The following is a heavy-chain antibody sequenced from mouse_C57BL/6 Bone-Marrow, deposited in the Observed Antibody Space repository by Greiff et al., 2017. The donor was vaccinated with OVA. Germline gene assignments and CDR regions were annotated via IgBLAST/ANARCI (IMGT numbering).Heavy chain of an antibody. CDR3: ARSAYDYFDY. V-gene: IGHV5-17*01. CDR2: ISSGSSNI. J-gene: IGHJ2*01. CDR1: GFTFSDYG. Sequence: EVKLMESGGGLVKPGGSLKLSCAASGFTFSDYGMHWVRQAPEKGLEWVAYISSGSSNIYYADTVKGRFTISRDNAKNTLFLQMTSLRSEDTAMYYCARSAYDYFDYWGQGTTLTVSS. D-gene: IGHD2-12*01.